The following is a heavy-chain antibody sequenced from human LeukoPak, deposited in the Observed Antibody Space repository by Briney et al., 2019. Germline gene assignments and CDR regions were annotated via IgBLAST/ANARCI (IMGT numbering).Heavy chain of an antibody. CDR2: INPNSGGT. V-gene: IGHV1-2*06. D-gene: IGHD2-2*01. CDR1: GYTFTGYY. J-gene: IGHJ4*02. CDR3: ARALLYCSSTSCYGVGGDY. Sequence: GASVKVSCKASGYTFTGYYMHWVRQAPGQGLEWMGRINPNSGGTNYAQKFQGRVTMTRDTSISTAYMELSRLRSDDMAVYYCARALLYCSSTSCYGVGGDYWGQGTLVTVSS.